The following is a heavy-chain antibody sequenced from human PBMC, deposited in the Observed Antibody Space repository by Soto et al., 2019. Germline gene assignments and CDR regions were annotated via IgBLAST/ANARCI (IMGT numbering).Heavy chain of an antibody. CDR3: ARTAPMYSSGWYFHFDY. CDR1: GFTFSSYS. CDR2: ISSSSSYI. V-gene: IGHV3-21*01. Sequence: EVQLVESGGGLVKPGGSLRLSCAASGFTFSSYSMNWVRQAPGKGLEWVSSISSSSSYIYYADSVKGRFTISRDNAKNSLYLQMNSLRAEDTAVYYCARTAPMYSSGWYFHFDYWGQGTLVTVSS. D-gene: IGHD6-19*01. J-gene: IGHJ4*02.